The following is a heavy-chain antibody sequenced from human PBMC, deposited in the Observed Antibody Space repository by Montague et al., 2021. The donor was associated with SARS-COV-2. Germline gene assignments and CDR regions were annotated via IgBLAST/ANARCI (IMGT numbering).Heavy chain of an antibody. CDR2: IYFSGST. D-gene: IGHD5-12*01. Sequence: SETLSLTCTVSGGSISSSSYYWGWIRQPPGIVLEWIGRIYFSGSTYYYPSLTSRVTISVDTSKNQFSLKLSSVTAADTAVYYCARGGYSGYWDYWGQGTLVTVSS. CDR1: GGSISSSSYY. J-gene: IGHJ4*02. CDR3: ARGGYSGYWDY. V-gene: IGHV4-39*07.